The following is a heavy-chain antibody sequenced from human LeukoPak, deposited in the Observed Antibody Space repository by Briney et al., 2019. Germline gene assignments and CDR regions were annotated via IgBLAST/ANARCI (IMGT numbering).Heavy chain of an antibody. J-gene: IGHJ3*02. CDR2: ISSSSSYI. V-gene: IGHV3-21*01. D-gene: IGHD2-2*01. Sequence: GGSLRLSCAASGFTFSSYSMNWVRQAPGKGLEWVSSISSSSSYIYYADSVKGRFTIFRDNAKNSLYLQMNSLRAEDTAVYYCARDHPDIVVVPAATHAFDIWGQGTMVTVSS. CDR3: ARDHPDIVVVPAATHAFDI. CDR1: GFTFSSYS.